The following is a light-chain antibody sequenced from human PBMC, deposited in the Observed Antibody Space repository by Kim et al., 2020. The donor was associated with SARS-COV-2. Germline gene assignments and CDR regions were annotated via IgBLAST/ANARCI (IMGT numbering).Light chain of an antibody. J-gene: IGLJ1*01. CDR1: SSDVGGYNY. Sequence: QSALTQPASVSGSPGQSISISCIGTSSDVGGYNYVSWYQQHPGKAPKFIIYDVVKRPSGVSARFSGSKSGNTASLTISGLQTEDEADYYCSSYTSTSTYVFGTGTKVTVL. CDR2: DVV. CDR3: SSYTSTSTYV. V-gene: IGLV2-14*01.